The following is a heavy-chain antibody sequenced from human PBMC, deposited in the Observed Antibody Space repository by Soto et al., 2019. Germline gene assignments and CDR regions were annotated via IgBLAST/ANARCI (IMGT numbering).Heavy chain of an antibody. CDR2: MHDSGTT. V-gene: IGHV4-30-4*01. CDR3: ARGGLYDLWSGLFD. D-gene: IGHD3-3*01. CDR1: VASVTSGDYY. Sequence: QAQLQESGPGLVRPSQTLSLICSVSVASVTSGDYYWNWIRQTPGTGLEWLGYMHDSGTTSYNPSTKSRVTISSDPSKNQFSLKLTAVSAADTAVYCCARGGLYDLWSGLFDWGQGIRVTVSS. J-gene: IGHJ4*02.